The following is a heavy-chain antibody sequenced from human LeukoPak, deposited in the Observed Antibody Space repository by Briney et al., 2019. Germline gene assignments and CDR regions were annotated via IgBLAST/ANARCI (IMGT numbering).Heavy chain of an antibody. CDR3: ARGALRFYYYDSSGYYVY. J-gene: IGHJ4*02. Sequence: PSETLSLTCTVSGGSISSGGYCWSWVRQHPGKGLEWIGYIYYSGSTNYNPSLKSRVTISVDTSKNQFSLKLSSVTAADTAVYYCARGALRFYYYDSSGYYVYWGQGTLVTVSS. CDR2: IYYSGST. V-gene: IGHV4-31*03. CDR1: GGSISSGGYC. D-gene: IGHD3-22*01.